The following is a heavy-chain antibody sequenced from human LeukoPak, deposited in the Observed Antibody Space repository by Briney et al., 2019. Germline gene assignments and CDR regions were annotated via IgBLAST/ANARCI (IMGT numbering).Heavy chain of an antibody. Sequence: ASVKVSCKASGGTFSSYAISWARQAPGQGLEWMGGIIPIFGTANYAQKFQGRVTITTDESTSTAYMELSSLRSEDTAVYYCARGAFYDILTGYIDYYYYYMVVWGKGTTVTVSS. CDR3: ARGAFYDILTGYIDYYYYYMVV. J-gene: IGHJ6*03. CDR2: IIPIFGTA. D-gene: IGHD3-9*01. V-gene: IGHV1-69*05. CDR1: GGTFSSYA.